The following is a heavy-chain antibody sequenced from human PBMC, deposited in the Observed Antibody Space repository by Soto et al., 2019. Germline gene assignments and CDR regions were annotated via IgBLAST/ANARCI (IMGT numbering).Heavy chain of an antibody. CDR2: IWYDGSNT. CDR1: GFTFSSYG. J-gene: IGHJ4*02. Sequence: QVQLVESGGGVVQPGRSLRLSCAASGFTFSSYGMHWVRQAPGKGLEWVAVIWYDGSNTYYADSVKCRFTISRDNSKNTLYLQMNSLRAEDTAVYYCARDGGSYSLNYFDYWGQGTLVTVSS. D-gene: IGHD1-26*01. V-gene: IGHV3-33*01. CDR3: ARDGGSYSLNYFDY.